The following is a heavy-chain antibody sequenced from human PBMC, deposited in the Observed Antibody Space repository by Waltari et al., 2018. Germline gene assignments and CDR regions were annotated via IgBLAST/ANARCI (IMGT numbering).Heavy chain of an antibody. CDR2: ISYDGRSK. Sequence: QVQLVESGGGVVQPGRSLRLSCAASGFTFSSCAMHWVRQAPGKGPEWVADISYDGRSKYYADSGKGRVTIARDNSKNTLYLQMNSLRAEDTAVYYCAGGLVATPKPPFDDWGQGTLVTVSS. CDR1: GFTFSSCA. CDR3: AGGLVATPKPPFDD. D-gene: IGHD5-12*01. V-gene: IGHV3-30*01. J-gene: IGHJ4*02.